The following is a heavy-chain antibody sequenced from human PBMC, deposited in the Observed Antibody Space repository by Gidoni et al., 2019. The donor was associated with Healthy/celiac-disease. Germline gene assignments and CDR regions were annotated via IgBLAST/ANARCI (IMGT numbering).Heavy chain of an antibody. CDR2: IYPGDSDT. J-gene: IGHJ3*02. CDR1: GYSFTSYW. Sequence: EVQLVQSGAEVKKPGESLKISCKGSGYSFTSYWIGWVRQMPGKGLEWMGIIYPGDSDTRYSPSFQGQVTISADKSISTAHLQWSSLKASDTAMYYCARLGGRDGYNPDAFDIWGQGTMVTVSS. D-gene: IGHD5-12*01. V-gene: IGHV5-51*01. CDR3: ARLGGRDGYNPDAFDI.